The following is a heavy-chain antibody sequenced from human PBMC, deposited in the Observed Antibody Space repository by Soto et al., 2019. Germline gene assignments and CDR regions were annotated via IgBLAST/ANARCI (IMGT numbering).Heavy chain of an antibody. CDR3: ARLVVTATDWFDP. CDR2: ISAYNGYT. D-gene: IGHD2-15*01. V-gene: IGHV1-18*01. J-gene: IGHJ5*02. CDR1: GYTLNTFG. Sequence: QVQLLQSGAEVKKPGASVKVSCKASGYTLNTFGISWVRQAPGQGLEWMGWISAYNGYTKYAQKFQGRVTMTTDTSTNIAYMDLRSLRSDDTAVYFCARLVVTATDWFDPWGQGTLVTVSS.